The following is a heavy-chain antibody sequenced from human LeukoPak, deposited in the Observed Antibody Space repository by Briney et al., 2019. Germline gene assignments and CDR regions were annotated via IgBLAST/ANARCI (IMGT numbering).Heavy chain of an antibody. D-gene: IGHD4-23*01. J-gene: IGHJ4*02. CDR2: ISGNGVTT. Sequence: GGTLTLSCAASGFTFSTYAMGWVRQAPGEGLRWVSSISGNGVTTYYADSVKGRFTISRDNSKNTLYLQMNSLRAEDTALYYCAKALYGGNTVWGQGTLVTVSS. V-gene: IGHV3-23*01. CDR3: AKALYGGNTV. CDR1: GFTFSTYA.